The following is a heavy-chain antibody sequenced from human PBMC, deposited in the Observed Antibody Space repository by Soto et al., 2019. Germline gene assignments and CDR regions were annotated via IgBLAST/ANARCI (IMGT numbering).Heavy chain of an antibody. D-gene: IGHD6-19*01. CDR2: INPNNGVT. CDR3: AAAAIPVAGRHPDF. J-gene: IGHJ4*02. Sequence: QVQLVQSGAEVKRPGASVKVSCKASGYMFTGFYLHWVRQAPGQVLEWMGWINPNNGVTTYAKNFQGRVTMTRDSSISTAYMELSSLRSDDTAVSFCAAAAIPVAGRHPDFWGQGTVVTVS. CDR1: GYMFTGFY. V-gene: IGHV1-2*02.